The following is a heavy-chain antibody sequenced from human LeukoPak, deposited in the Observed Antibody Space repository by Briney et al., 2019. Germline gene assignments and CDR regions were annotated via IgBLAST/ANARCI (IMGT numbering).Heavy chain of an antibody. V-gene: IGHV3-53*05. Sequence: PGGSLRLSCAASGFTVSSNYMSWVRQAPGKGLEWVSVIYSGGSTYYADSVKGRFTISRDNAKNSLYLQMNSLRAEDTALYYCAKDSYGDYGGPYWYFDLWGRGTLVTVSS. CDR3: AKDSYGDYGGPYWYFDL. D-gene: IGHD4-17*01. CDR2: IYSGGST. CDR1: GFTVSSNY. J-gene: IGHJ2*01.